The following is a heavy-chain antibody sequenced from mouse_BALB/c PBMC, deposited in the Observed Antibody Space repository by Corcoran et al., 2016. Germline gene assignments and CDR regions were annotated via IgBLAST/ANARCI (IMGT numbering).Heavy chain of an antibody. CDR3: ARYDYPCAMDY. Sequence: DVQLQESGPGLVKPSQSLSLTCSFTGYSITSSYYWNWIRQFPGNKLEWMGYISYDGSNNYNPSLKNRISNTRDTSKNQFFLKLNSVTTEDTATYYCARYDYPCAMDYWGQGTSVTVSS. J-gene: IGHJ4*01. D-gene: IGHD2-4*01. CDR1: GYSITSSYY. CDR2: ISYDGSN. V-gene: IGHV3-6*02.